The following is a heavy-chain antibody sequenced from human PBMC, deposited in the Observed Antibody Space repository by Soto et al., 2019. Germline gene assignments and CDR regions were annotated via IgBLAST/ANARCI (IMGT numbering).Heavy chain of an antibody. CDR3: AKKVRGSWTGGFDY. CDR2: ISYDGSNK. D-gene: IGHD3-10*01. CDR1: GFTFSSYG. Sequence: GGSLRLSCAASGFTFSSYGMHWVRQAPGKGLEWVAVISYDGSNKYYADSVKGRFTISRDNSKNTLYLQMNSLRAEDTAVYYCAKKVRGSWTGGFDYWGQGTLVTVSS. J-gene: IGHJ4*02. V-gene: IGHV3-30*18.